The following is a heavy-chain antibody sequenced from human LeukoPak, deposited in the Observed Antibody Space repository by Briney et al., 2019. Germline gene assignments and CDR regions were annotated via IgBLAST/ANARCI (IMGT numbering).Heavy chain of an antibody. V-gene: IGHV4-34*01. CDR1: GGSFSGYY. J-gene: IGHJ4*02. Sequence: SETLSLTCAVYGGSFSGYYWGWIGQPPGKGLEWIGEINHSGSSNYDPSLKSRVTISLDTANTQVSLQLSSVTAADTAGYYWARGCLASGGFNDWGQGTLGTV. CDR2: INHSGSS. CDR3: ARGCLASGGFND. D-gene: IGHD3-16*01.